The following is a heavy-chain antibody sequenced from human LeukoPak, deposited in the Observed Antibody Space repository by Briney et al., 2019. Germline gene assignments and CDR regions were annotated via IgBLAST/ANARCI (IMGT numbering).Heavy chain of an antibody. CDR2: IYSAGST. V-gene: IGHV3-53*01. CDR1: GFTVSSNY. J-gene: IGHJ4*02. CDR3: ASGGMGARKYYSDPFHY. D-gene: IGHD3-10*01. Sequence: PGGSLRLSCAASGFTVSSNYMSWVRQPPGKGLEWVSIIYSAGSTYYADSVRGRFTIPRDSSKNTVCLQMNSLRAGDTAVYYCASGGMGARKYYSDPFHYWGQGTLVTVSS.